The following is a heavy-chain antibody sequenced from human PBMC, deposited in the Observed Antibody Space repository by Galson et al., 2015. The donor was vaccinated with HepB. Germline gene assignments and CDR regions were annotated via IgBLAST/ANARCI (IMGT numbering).Heavy chain of an antibody. CDR1: GGSISSYY. Sequence: LSLTCTVSGGSISSYYWSWIRQPPGKGLEWIGYIYYSGSTNYNPSLKSRVTISVDTSKNQFSLKLSSVTAADTAVYYCARDQRWFDPWGQGTLVTVSS. CDR2: IYYSGST. CDR3: ARDQRWFDP. V-gene: IGHV4-59*01. J-gene: IGHJ5*02.